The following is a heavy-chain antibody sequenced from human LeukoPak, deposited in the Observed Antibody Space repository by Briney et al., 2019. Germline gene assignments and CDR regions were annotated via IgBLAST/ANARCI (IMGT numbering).Heavy chain of an antibody. CDR1: GIAFSGDA. J-gene: IGHJ5*01. CDR2: ISGSGGST. D-gene: IGHD3-10*01. CDR3: AKTAKGSLPSYYYDS. V-gene: IGHV3-23*01. Sequence: GASLRLSCVASGIAFSGDAMNWVRQAPGKGLEWVSGISGSGGSTYYADFVKGRFTISRDNSKNTLYLEMNSLIAEDTATYYCAKTAKGSLPSYYYDSWGQGTLVTASS.